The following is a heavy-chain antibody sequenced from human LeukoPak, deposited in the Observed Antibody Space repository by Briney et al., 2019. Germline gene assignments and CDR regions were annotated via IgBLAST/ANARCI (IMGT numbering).Heavy chain of an antibody. CDR2: ISSYNGGA. Sequence: GASVKVSCKASGYTFTTYGFSWVRQAPGQELEWMGWISSYNGGADYAQKLQGRVTMTTDTSTSTTYMELRSLRSDDTAVYYCARQKKQTTAIDYWGQGTLVTVSS. D-gene: IGHD6-25*01. J-gene: IGHJ4*02. V-gene: IGHV1-18*01. CDR3: ARQKKQTTAIDY. CDR1: GYTFTTYG.